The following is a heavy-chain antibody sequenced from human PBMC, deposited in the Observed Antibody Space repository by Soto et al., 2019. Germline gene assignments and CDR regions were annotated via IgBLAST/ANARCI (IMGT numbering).Heavy chain of an antibody. CDR1: GASVTTDGYY. D-gene: IGHD3-22*01. Sequence: PSETLSLTCTVSGASVTTDGYYWSWIRQPPGKGLEWIGYIYYSGSTDYNPSLKSRVTTSIDTSKNQFSLRLTSVTAADTAVYYCARDNRRLGAFDIWGQGTMVTVSS. CDR2: IYYSGST. CDR3: ARDNRRLGAFDI. V-gene: IGHV4-61*08. J-gene: IGHJ3*02.